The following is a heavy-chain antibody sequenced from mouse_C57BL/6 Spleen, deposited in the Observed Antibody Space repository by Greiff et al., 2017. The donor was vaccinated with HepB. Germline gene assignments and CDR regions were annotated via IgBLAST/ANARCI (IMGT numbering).Heavy chain of an antibody. CDR1: GYAFSSSW. CDR3: ARFGTTVVATYAMGR. CDR2: IYPGDGDT. J-gene: IGHJ4*01. Sequence: VQLQQSGPELVKPGASVKISCKASGYAFSSSWMNGVKQRPGKGLEWIGRIYPGDGDTNYNGKFKGKATLTADKSSVTAYMQLSSLTSEDSAVYFCARFGTTVVATYAMGRWGEGASVFVSS. V-gene: IGHV1-82*01. D-gene: IGHD1-1*01.